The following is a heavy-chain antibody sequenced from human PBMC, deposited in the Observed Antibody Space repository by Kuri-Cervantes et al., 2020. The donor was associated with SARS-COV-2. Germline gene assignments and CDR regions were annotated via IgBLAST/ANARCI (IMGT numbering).Heavy chain of an antibody. J-gene: IGHJ4*02. CDR2: IKQDGSEK. CDR1: GFTVSSNY. D-gene: IGHD6-13*01. V-gene: IGHV3-7*01. CDR3: ARDQIAAAGTFDY. Sequence: GESLKISCAASGFTVSSNYMSWVRQAPGKGLEWVANIKQDGSEKYYVDSVKGRFTISRDNAKNSLYLQMNSLRAEDTAVYYCARDQIAAAGTFDYWGQGTLVTVSS.